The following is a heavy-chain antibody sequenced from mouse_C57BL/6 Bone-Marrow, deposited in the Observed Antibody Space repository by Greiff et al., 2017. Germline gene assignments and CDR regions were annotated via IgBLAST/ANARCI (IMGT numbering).Heavy chain of an antibody. J-gene: IGHJ4*01. D-gene: IGHD1-1*01. CDR2: IWSGGST. V-gene: IGHV2-2*01. CDR1: GFSLTSYG. Sequence: QVQLKQSGPGLVQPSQSLSITCTVSGFSLTSYGVHWVRQSPGKGLEWLGVIWSGGSTDYNAAFISRLSISKDNSKIQVFFKMNSLQADDTAIYYCARNYYGSHYYSMDYWGQGTSVTVSS. CDR3: ARNYYGSHYYSMDY.